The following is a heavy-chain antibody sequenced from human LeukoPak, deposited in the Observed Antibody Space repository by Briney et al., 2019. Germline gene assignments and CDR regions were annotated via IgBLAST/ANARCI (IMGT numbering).Heavy chain of an antibody. V-gene: IGHV1-8*01. Sequence: ASVKVSCKASGYIFTSNDINWVRQAAGQGLEWMGWMNSDTGYTGYALKFHDRITLTRSTSISTAYMELSSLTSEDTAVYYCTRRATQGLINWFDPWGQGTLVTVSS. CDR3: TRRATQGLINWFDP. D-gene: IGHD2-21*01. J-gene: IGHJ5*02. CDR2: MNSDTGYT. CDR1: GYIFTSND.